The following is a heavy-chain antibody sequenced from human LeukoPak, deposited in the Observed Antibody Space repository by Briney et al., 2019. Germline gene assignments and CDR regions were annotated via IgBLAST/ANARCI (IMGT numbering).Heavy chain of an antibody. CDR3: ARGRSGSYIDY. CDR2: IYSGGST. Sequence: PGGSLRLSCAASGFTVSSDYMNWVRQAPGKGLEWVSVIYSGGSTYYADSVKGRFTISRDNSKNTLYLQMNSLRAEDTAVYYCARGRSGSYIDYWGQGTLVTVSS. CDR1: GFTVSSDY. V-gene: IGHV3-66*01. J-gene: IGHJ4*02. D-gene: IGHD1-26*01.